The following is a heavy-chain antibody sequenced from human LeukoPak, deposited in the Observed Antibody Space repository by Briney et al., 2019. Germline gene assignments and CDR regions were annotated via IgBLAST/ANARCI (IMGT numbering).Heavy chain of an antibody. CDR3: ARDRGPLLYYYGSGSFYYYYGMDV. CDR1: GFTFSSYA. CDR2: ISYDGSNK. J-gene: IGHJ6*02. V-gene: IGHV3-30*07. Sequence: PGRSLRLSCAASGFTFSSYAMHWVRQAPGKGLEWVAVISYDGSNKYYADSVKGRFTISRDNAKNSLYLQMNSLRAEDTAVYYCARDRGPLLYYYGSGSFYYYYGMDVWGQGTTVTVSS. D-gene: IGHD3-10*01.